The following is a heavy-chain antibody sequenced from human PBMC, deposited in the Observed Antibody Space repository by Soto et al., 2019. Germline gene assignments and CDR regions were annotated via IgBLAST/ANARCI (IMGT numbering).Heavy chain of an antibody. CDR1: RLTFSSYA. Sequence: EVQLLESGGGLVQPGGSLRLSCVTSRLTFSSYALNWVRQAPGKGLEWVSSISGSGDTTYYADSVKGRFTISRDNSKNTLYLQMNSRRVEDTALYYCAKADYSYSWAPGDYWGQGTLVTVSS. CDR2: ISGSGDTT. V-gene: IGHV3-23*01. CDR3: AKADYSYSWAPGDY. D-gene: IGHD5-18*01. J-gene: IGHJ4*02.